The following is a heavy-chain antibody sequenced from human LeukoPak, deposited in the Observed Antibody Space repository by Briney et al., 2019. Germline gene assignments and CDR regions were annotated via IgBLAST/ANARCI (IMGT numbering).Heavy chain of an antibody. CDR2: INAYNGNT. J-gene: IGHJ4*02. Sequence: ASVKVSCKASGYTFTSYGISWVRQAPGQGLEWMGWINAYNGNTNYAQKLQGRVTMTTDTSTSTAYMELRSLRSDDTAVYYCARRYCTSGVCYTGFDYWGQGTLVTVSS. V-gene: IGHV1-18*01. D-gene: IGHD2-8*01. CDR1: GYTFTSYG. CDR3: ARRYCTSGVCYTGFDY.